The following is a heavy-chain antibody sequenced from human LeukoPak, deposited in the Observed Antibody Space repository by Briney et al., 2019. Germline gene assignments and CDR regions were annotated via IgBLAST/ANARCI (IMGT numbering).Heavy chain of an antibody. D-gene: IGHD6-19*01. Sequence: ASVKVSCKASGGTFSIYAISWVRQAPGQGLEWMGRIIPILGIANYAQKFQGRVTITADKSTSTAYMELSSLRSEDTAVYYCARDTSSGWVFDYWGQGTLVTVSS. CDR3: ARDTSSGWVFDY. CDR1: GGTFSIYA. V-gene: IGHV1-69*04. J-gene: IGHJ4*02. CDR2: IIPILGIA.